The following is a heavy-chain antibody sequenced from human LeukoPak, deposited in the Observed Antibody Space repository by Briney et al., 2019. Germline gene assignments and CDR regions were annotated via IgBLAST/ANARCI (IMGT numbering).Heavy chain of an antibody. V-gene: IGHV4-38-2*01. CDR1: GYSITSVYW. D-gene: IGHD5-24*01. CDR3: ARHGGGYSFDY. CDR2: LHHSGST. Sequence: SETLSLTCALSGYSITSVYWWGWIRQTPGRGLEWIGSLHHSGSTSYNPSLKSRVTISVDTSKNQFSLKLSSVTAADTAVYYCARHGGGYSFDYWGQGTLVTVSS. J-gene: IGHJ4*02.